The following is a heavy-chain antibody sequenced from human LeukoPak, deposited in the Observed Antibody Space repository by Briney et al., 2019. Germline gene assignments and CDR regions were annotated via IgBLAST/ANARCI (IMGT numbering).Heavy chain of an antibody. CDR2: ISDIGSI. J-gene: IGHJ4*02. Sequence: SETLSLTCTVSGGSISSYYWSWIRQPPGKGLEWIAYISDIGSINNNPSLKSRVTISLDTSKNQFSLKLSSVTAADTAVYYCAGHHPRNTVDFWGQGTLVTVSS. CDR1: GGSISSYY. V-gene: IGHV4-59*08. CDR3: AGHHPRNTVDF. D-gene: IGHD2/OR15-2a*01.